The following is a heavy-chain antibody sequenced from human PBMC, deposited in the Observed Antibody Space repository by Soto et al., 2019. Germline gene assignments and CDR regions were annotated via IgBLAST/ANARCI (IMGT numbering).Heavy chain of an antibody. Sequence: SETLSLTCTVSGCSISSSSYYWGWIGQPPGKGLEWIGSIYYSGSTYYNPSLKSRVTISVDTYKNQFSLKLSSVTAADTAVYYCARGEDYVWGSYRYGGWGQGTLVTVSS. CDR3: ARGEDYVWGSYRYGG. J-gene: IGHJ4*02. CDR1: GCSISSSSYY. V-gene: IGHV4-39*01. CDR2: IYYSGST. D-gene: IGHD3-16*02.